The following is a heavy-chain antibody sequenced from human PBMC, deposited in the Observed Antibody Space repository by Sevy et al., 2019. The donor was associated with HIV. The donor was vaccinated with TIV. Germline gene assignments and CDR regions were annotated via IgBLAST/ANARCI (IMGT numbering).Heavy chain of an antibody. V-gene: IGHV3-72*01. CDR1: GFTLSDHY. CDR2: TRNKADGYTT. Sequence: WGSLRLSCVASGFTLSDHYMEWVRQAPGKGLEWVGRTRNKADGYTTEYAASVKGRFTISRDESKNSLYVQMNSLKTEDTAVYYCATHAGIAAAGTVFDYWGQGTLVTVSS. J-gene: IGHJ4*02. D-gene: IGHD6-13*01. CDR3: ATHAGIAAAGTVFDY.